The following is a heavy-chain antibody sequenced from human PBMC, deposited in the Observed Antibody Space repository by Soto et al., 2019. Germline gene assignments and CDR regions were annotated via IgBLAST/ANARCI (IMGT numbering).Heavy chain of an antibody. V-gene: IGHV3-64*01. Sequence: EVQLVESGGGLVQPGGSLRLSCAASGFTFSSYAMHWVRQAPGKGLEYVSAISSNGGSTYYANSVKGRFTISRDNSKNTLYLQMVSLRDEDMAVYYCARARRVIGVYYYYYMDVWGKGTTVTVSS. J-gene: IGHJ6*03. D-gene: IGHD3-3*01. CDR2: ISSNGGST. CDR1: GFTFSSYA. CDR3: ARARRVIGVYYYYYMDV.